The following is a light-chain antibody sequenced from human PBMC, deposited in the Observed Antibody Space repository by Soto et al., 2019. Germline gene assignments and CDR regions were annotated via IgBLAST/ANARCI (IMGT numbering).Light chain of an antibody. Sequence: QSVLTQPPSASGTPGQRVTISCSGSSSNIGRNTVNWYQQVTGTAPKLLIYTNNQRPSGVPDRFSGSKSGTSASLAISGRQSEDEADYYCAAWDESLNGWVFGGGTKLTVL. CDR3: AAWDESLNGWV. V-gene: IGLV1-44*01. CDR1: SSNIGRNT. CDR2: TNN. J-gene: IGLJ3*02.